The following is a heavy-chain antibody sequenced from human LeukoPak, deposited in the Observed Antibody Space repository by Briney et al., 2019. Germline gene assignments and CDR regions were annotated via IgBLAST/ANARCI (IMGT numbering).Heavy chain of an antibody. CDR3: ARAHDFWSGYGGNYMYV. V-gene: IGHV3-21*01. CDR1: GFSFRTHS. CDR2: ITSFGSDI. J-gene: IGHJ6*03. Sequence: GGSLRLSCAASGFSFRTHSMKWVRQAPGKGLEWVSSITSFGSDIYYADSVKGRFTISRDDGKNSLYLQMNSLGAEDSAVYYCARAHDFWSGYGGNYMYVWGKGTTVTVSS. D-gene: IGHD3-3*01.